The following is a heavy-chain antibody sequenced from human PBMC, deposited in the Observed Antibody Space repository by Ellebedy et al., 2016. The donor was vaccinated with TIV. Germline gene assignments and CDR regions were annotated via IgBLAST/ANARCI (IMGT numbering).Heavy chain of an antibody. CDR3: ARDMVQGMVARYLWFDS. D-gene: IGHD3-10*01. Sequence: ASVKVSCKASGYTFSSYGISWVRQAPGQGLEWMGWISAYTGETDYAQNVQGRVTMTTDKSTSTAYMELRSLRFDETAIYYCARDMVQGMVARYLWFDSWGQGTQVTVSS. J-gene: IGHJ5*01. CDR1: GYTFSSYG. CDR2: ISAYTGET. V-gene: IGHV1-18*01.